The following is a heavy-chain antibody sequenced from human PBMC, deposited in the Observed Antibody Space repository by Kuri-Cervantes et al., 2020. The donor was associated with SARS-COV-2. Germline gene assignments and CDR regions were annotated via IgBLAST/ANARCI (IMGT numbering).Heavy chain of an antibody. CDR1: GFLFSASA. J-gene: IGHJ4*02. V-gene: IGHV3-73*01. D-gene: IGHD3-3*01. CDR3: ARYDFWSGYDYGGNYFDY. CDR2: VRGKANNYAT. Sequence: GESLKISCEVSGFLFSASAIHWVRQASGKGLEWVGRVRGKANNYATAYAASVKGRFTISRDDLKNMAYLQMNSLRAEDTAVYYCARYDFWSGYDYGGNYFDYWGQGTLVTVSS.